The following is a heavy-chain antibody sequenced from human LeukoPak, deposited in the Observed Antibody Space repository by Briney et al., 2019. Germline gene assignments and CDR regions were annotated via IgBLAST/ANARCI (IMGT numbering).Heavy chain of an antibody. CDR3: ACSGPPRGGIY. J-gene: IGHJ4*02. CDR2: IYTSGST. D-gene: IGHD2-15*01. CDR1: GGSISSGSYY. Sequence: SETLSLTCTVSGGSISSGSYYWSWIRQPAGKGLEWIGRIYTSGSTNYNPSLKSRVTISVDTSKNQFSLKLSSVTAADTAVYYCACSGPPRGGIYWGQGTLVTVSS. V-gene: IGHV4-61*02.